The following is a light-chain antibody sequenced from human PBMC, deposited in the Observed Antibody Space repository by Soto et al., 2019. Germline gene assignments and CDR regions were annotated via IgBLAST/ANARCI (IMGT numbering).Light chain of an antibody. CDR1: SGSIANYY. V-gene: IGLV6-57*04. Sequence: NFMLTQPHSVSESPGKTVTISCSRSSGSIANYYVQWYRQRPGSAPTAVIYEDDQRPSGVPDRFSGSIDSSSNSASLTISGLETEDGADYYCQSYDDTNQRIFGGGTQLTVL. CDR2: EDD. CDR3: QSYDDTNQRI. J-gene: IGLJ7*01.